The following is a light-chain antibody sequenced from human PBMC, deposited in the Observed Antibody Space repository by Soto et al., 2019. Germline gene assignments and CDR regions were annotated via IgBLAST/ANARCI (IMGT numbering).Light chain of an antibody. CDR2: GAS. V-gene: IGKV3-15*01. CDR3: QQYNNWPPSS. J-gene: IGKJ3*01. CDR1: QSVSRS. Sequence: EIVMTQSPATLSVSPGERVTLSCRASQSVSRSLAWYQQKPGQAPRLLIYGASTRATGIPARFSGSGSGTEFTLTVSTPQPDDFAVYSCQQYNNWPPSSFGPGTKVDIK.